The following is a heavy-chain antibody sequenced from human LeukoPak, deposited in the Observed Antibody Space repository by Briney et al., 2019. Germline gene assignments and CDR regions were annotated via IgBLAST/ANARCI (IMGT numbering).Heavy chain of an antibody. V-gene: IGHV1-8*01. J-gene: IGHJ4*02. CDR1: VYTFLGYD. Sequence: GASVKVSCKASVYTFLGYDMNSVWQATGQGLEWMGWMSPNSGNTGYAQQFHGRVTMTSNTSISTPYMELSSLTSVDTAVYYCARGPPESRSSDSWGQGTQVTVSS. CDR3: ARGPPESRSSDS. CDR2: MSPNSGNT. D-gene: IGHD6-13*01.